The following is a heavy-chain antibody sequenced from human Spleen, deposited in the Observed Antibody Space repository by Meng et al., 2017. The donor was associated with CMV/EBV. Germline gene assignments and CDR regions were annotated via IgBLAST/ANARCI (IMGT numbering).Heavy chain of an antibody. D-gene: IGHD4-23*01. J-gene: IGHJ4*02. V-gene: IGHV1-2*02. CDR2: INPNTGNT. CDR3: ARVTRWELLRGADY. CDR1: GYTFTDYY. Sequence: KDSGYTFTDYYIHKVRQATGQGLEYMGWINPNTGNTNYAEKFQGRVTMTRDTSISTAYMELSRLRFDDTAFYYCARVTRWELLRGADYWGPGTLVTVSS.